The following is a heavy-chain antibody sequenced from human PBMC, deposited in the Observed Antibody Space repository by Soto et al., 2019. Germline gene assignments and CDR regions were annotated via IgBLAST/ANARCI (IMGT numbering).Heavy chain of an antibody. D-gene: IGHD3-9*01. J-gene: IGHJ3*02. CDR1: GFIFSSYA. V-gene: IGHV3-23*01. Sequence: GGSLRLSCAASGFIFSSYAMSWVRQAPGKGLEWVSAFSGSSGSTYYADSVEGRFTISRDNSKNTLYLQMNSLRAEDTAAYYCAKDLYLDFYWLLNAFDIWGQGTMVTVSS. CDR3: AKDLYLDFYWLLNAFDI. CDR2: FSGSSGST.